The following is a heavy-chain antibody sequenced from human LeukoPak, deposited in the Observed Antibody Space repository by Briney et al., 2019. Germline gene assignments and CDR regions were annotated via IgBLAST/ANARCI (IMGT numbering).Heavy chain of an antibody. D-gene: IGHD1-26*01. CDR1: GGTFISYA. Sequence: SVKVSCKASGGTFISYAISWVRQAPGQGLEWMGGIIPIFGTANYAQKFQGRVTITADESTSTAYMELSSLRSEDTAVYYCAREHGGSYPHFDYWGQGTLVTVSS. CDR3: AREHGGSYPHFDY. CDR2: IIPIFGTA. J-gene: IGHJ4*02. V-gene: IGHV1-69*13.